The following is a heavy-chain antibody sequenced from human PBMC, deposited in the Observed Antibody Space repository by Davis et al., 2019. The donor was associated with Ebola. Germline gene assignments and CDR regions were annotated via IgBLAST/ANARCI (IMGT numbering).Heavy chain of an antibody. CDR1: GFTFSAFA. J-gene: IGHJ5*02. V-gene: IGHV3-64D*06. D-gene: IGHD2-2*01. CDR3: VRSGYCGTTSCRNWFDP. CDR2: ISSKGGTT. Sequence: PGGSLRLSCLASGFTFSAFAMHWVRQAPGKGLEYVSGISSKGGTTYYADSVKGRFIIARDNSKNTLYLQLSSLRGEDTAVYHCVRSGYCGTTSCRNWFDPWGQGTPVTVSS.